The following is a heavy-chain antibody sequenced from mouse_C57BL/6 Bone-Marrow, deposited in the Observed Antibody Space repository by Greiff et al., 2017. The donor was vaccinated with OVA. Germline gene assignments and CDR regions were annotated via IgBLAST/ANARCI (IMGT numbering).Heavy chain of an antibody. CDR2: ISSGSSTI. V-gene: IGHV5-17*01. J-gene: IGHJ2*01. D-gene: IGHD2-5*01. CDR3: ARQGTYYSNYVGTSFDY. CDR1: GFTFSDYG. Sequence: EVKLMESGGGLVKPGGSLKLSCAASGFTFSDYGMHWVRQAPEKGLEWVAYISSGSSTIYYADTVKGRFTISRDNAKNTLFLQMTSLRSEDTAMYYCARQGTYYSNYVGTSFDYWGQGTTLTVSS.